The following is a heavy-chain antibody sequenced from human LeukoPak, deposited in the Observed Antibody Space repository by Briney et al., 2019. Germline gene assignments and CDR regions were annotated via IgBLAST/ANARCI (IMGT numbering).Heavy chain of an antibody. CDR1: GFTFTGHS. Sequence: GGSLRLSCVASGFTFTGHSMHWVRQAPGKGLEWVAVVAHDEKTIFYADSLKGRFTVSRDNSKNTVYLQMNSLRDEDTAVYYCARGLPPRRNYDSSGYYSYYFDYWGQGTLVTVSS. D-gene: IGHD3-22*01. J-gene: IGHJ4*02. V-gene: IGHV3-30*04. CDR3: ARGLPPRRNYDSSGYYSYYFDY. CDR2: VAHDEKTI.